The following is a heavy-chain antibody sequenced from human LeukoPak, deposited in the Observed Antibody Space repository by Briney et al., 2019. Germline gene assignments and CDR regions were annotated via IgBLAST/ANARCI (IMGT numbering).Heavy chain of an antibody. V-gene: IGHV4-39*01. Sequence: SETLSLTCTVSGGSISSSNYYWGWIRQPPGRGLEWIANIYYSGGTYYNLSLKSRVIISVDKSKNQFSLKLRSVTAADTATYYCARHPLVLTPYFDSWGQGTLVTVSS. CDR3: ARHPLVLTPYFDS. CDR2: IYYSGGT. CDR1: GGSISSSNYY. J-gene: IGHJ4*02. D-gene: IGHD1-14*01.